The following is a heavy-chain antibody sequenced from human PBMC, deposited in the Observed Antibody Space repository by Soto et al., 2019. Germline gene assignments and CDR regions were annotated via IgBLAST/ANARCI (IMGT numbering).Heavy chain of an antibody. Sequence: ASVKVSCKASGYTFTSYYINWVRQATGQGLEWMGWMNPNSGNTGYAQKFQGRVTMTRNTSISTAYMELSSLRSEDTAVYYCARPYYDYVWGSYRPDAFDIWGQGTMVTVSS. V-gene: IGHV1-8*01. D-gene: IGHD3-16*02. CDR2: MNPNSGNT. J-gene: IGHJ3*02. CDR1: GYTFTSYY. CDR3: ARPYYDYVWGSYRPDAFDI.